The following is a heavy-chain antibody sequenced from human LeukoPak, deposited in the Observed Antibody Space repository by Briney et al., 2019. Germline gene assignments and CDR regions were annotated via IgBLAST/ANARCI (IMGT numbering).Heavy chain of an antibody. CDR1: GYSISRGYY. CDR3: VRRNSGWYYFDY. V-gene: IGHV4-38-2*01. D-gene: IGHD6-19*01. Sequence: PSETLSLTCAVSGYSISRGYYWGWIRQPPGKGLEWIGNIFHSGSAYHNPSLKSRVTISVDTSKNQFSLKLKSVTAADTAMYYCVRRNSGWYYFDYWGQGTLVTVSS. J-gene: IGHJ4*02. CDR2: IFHSGSA.